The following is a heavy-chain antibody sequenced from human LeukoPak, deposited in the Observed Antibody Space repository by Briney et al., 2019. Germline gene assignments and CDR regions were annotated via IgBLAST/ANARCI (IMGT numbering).Heavy chain of an antibody. CDR1: GFTFSSYW. V-gene: IGHV3-7*01. CDR3: ARDLVVGDAFDI. J-gene: IGHJ3*02. CDR2: IKQDGSEK. D-gene: IGHD2-15*01. Sequence: GESLKISCAASGFTFSSYWMSWVRQAPGKGLEWVANIKQDGSEKYYVDSVKGRFTISRDNAKNSLYLQMNSLRAEDTAVYYCARDLVVGDAFDIWGQGTMVTVSS.